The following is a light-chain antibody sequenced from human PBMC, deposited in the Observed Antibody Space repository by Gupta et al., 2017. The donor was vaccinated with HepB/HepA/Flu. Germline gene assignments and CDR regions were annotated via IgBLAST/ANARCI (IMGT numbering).Light chain of an antibody. CDR3: AAWDGSLSCVV. J-gene: IGLJ3*02. CDR1: SSNIGSNY. V-gene: IGLV1-47*01. Sequence: QSVLTQPPSASATPGQRVTISCSGSSSNIGSNYVFWYQHLPGTAPQLLIYRNNQRPSGVPYRVSGSKSGTSASLAISGLRSEDEAYYYVAAWDGSLSCVVFGRGTQLTV. CDR2: RNN.